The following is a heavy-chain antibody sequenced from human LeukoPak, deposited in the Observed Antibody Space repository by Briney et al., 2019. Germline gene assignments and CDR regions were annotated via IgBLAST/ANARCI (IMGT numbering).Heavy chain of an antibody. V-gene: IGHV4-59*01. J-gene: IGHJ4*02. CDR3: ARGLGDSSYFDY. CDR1: GGSISSYY. D-gene: IGHD3-22*01. Sequence: SETLSLTCTVSGGSISSYYWSWIRQPPGKGLEWIGYIYYSGSTDYNPSLKSRVTISVETSKNQFSLKLSSVTAADTAVYYCARGLGDSSYFDYWGQGTLVTVPS. CDR2: IYYSGST.